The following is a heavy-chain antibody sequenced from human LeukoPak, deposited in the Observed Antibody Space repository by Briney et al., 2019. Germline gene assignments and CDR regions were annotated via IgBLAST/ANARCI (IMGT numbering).Heavy chain of an antibody. D-gene: IGHD3-10*01. CDR3: AREIVRMVRGVKYFDY. J-gene: IGHJ4*02. CDR1: GFTFSDYY. V-gene: IGHV3-11*04. Sequence: GGSLRFSCAASGFTFSDYYMSWIRQAPGKGLEWVSYISSSGSTIYYADSVKGRFTISRDNAKNSLYLQMNSLRAEDTAVYYCAREIVRMVRGVKYFDYWGQGTLVTVSS. CDR2: ISSSGSTI.